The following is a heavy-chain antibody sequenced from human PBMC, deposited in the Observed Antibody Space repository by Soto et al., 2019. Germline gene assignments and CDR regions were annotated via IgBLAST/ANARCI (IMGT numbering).Heavy chain of an antibody. V-gene: IGHV4-61*01. Sequence: SETLSLTCSVSGGSVSSGSHYWSWIRQPPGKGLEWIGFIYDSGSTHYNPSLKSRVTISLNTSKNQFSLKLSSVTAADTAVYYCAGRSGEGWFDPWGQGTLVT. J-gene: IGHJ5*02. D-gene: IGHD2-15*01. CDR1: GGSVSSGSHY. CDR3: AGRSGEGWFDP. CDR2: IYDSGST.